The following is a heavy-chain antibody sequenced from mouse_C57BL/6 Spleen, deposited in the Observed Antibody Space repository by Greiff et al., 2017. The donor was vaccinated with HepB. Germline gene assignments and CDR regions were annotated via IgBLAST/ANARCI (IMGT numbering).Heavy chain of an antibody. V-gene: IGHV1-19*01. D-gene: IGHD2-4*01. J-gene: IGHJ4*01. CDR1: GYTFTDYY. Sequence: EVQLQQSGPVLVKPGASVKMSCKASGYTFTDYYMNWVKQSHGKSLEWIGVINPYNGGTSYNQKFQGKATLTVDKSSSTAYMELNSLTSEDSAVYYCAREGYDYDRGAMDYWGQGTSVTVSS. CDR2: INPYNGGT. CDR3: AREGYDYDRGAMDY.